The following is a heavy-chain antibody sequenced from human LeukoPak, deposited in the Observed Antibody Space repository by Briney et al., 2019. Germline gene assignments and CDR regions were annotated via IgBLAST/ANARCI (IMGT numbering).Heavy chain of an antibody. CDR2: ISGSGGST. CDR1: GFTFSSYA. V-gene: IGHV3-23*01. CDR3: ARRTGALSGPYDY. D-gene: IGHD3/OR15-3a*01. Sequence: GGSLRLSCAASGFTFSSYAMSWVRQAPGKGLEWVSAISGSGGSTYYAGSVKGRFTISRDNSKNTLYLQMNSLRAEDTAVYYCARRTGALSGPYDYWGQGTLVTVSS. J-gene: IGHJ4*02.